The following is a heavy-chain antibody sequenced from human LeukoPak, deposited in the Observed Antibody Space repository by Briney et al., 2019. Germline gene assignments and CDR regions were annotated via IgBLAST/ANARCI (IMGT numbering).Heavy chain of an antibody. CDR3: AKDLPASTMIVVVTALDY. Sequence: GGSLRLSCAASGFTFSSYSMNCVRQAPGKGLEWVSSISSSSSYIYYADSVKGRFTISRDNAKNSLYLQMNSLRAEDTAVYYCAKDLPASTMIVVVTALDYWGQGTLVTVSS. V-gene: IGHV3-21*01. CDR1: GFTFSSYS. D-gene: IGHD3-22*01. CDR2: ISSSSSYI. J-gene: IGHJ4*02.